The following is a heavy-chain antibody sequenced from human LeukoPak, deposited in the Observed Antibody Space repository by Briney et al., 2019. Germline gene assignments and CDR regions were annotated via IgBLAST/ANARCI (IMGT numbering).Heavy chain of an antibody. D-gene: IGHD1-26*01. CDR1: GGTFSSYA. Sequence: ASVKVSCKASGGTFSSYAISWVRQAPGQGLEWMGRIIPILGIANYAQKFQGRVTVTADKSTSAAYMELSSLRSEDTAVYYCARGGDGGSYWELDYWGQGTLVTVSS. CDR3: ARGGDGGSYWELDY. CDR2: IIPILGIA. V-gene: IGHV1-69*04. J-gene: IGHJ4*02.